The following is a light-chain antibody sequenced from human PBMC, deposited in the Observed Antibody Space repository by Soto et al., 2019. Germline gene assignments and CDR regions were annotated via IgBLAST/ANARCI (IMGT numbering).Light chain of an antibody. CDR3: CSYAGSSTWV. J-gene: IGLJ3*02. CDR2: DGS. Sequence: QSALTQPASVSGSPGQSITISCTGTSSDVGSYNLVSWYQQHPGKAPKLMIYDGSKRPSGVSNRFSGSKSGNTASLTISGLQADDEADYYCCSYAGSSTWVFGGGTKLTVL. CDR1: SSDVGSYNL. V-gene: IGLV2-23*01.